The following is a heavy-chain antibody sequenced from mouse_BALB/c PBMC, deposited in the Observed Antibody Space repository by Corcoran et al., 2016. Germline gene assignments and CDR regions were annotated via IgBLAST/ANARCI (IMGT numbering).Heavy chain of an antibody. D-gene: IGHD2-4*01. CDR3: ARIGDYDLFAY. CDR1: GFNIKDTY. V-gene: IGHV14-3*02. J-gene: IGHJ3*01. Sequence: EVQLQQSGAELVKPGASVKLSVTASGFNIKDTYMHWVKQRPEQGLEWIGRIDPANGNTKYDQKFQGKATITADTSSNTAYLQLSRLTSEDTAVYYCARIGDYDLFAYWGQGTLVTVSA. CDR2: IDPANGNT.